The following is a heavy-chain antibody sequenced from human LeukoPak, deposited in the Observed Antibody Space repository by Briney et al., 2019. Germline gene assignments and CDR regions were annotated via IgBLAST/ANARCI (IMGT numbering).Heavy chain of an antibody. CDR2: IIPILGIA. V-gene: IGHV1-69*04. Sequence: SVKVSCKASGGTFSSYAISWVRQAPGQGLEWMGRIIPILGIANYAQKFQGRVTITADKSTSTAYMELSSLRSEDTAVYYCARDRSRTSYGYVRPVDYWGQGTLVTVSS. CDR3: ARDRSRTSYGYVRPVDY. D-gene: IGHD5-18*01. CDR1: GGTFSSYA. J-gene: IGHJ4*02.